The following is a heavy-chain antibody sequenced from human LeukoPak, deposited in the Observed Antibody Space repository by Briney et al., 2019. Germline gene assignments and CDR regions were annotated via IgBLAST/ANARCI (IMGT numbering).Heavy chain of an antibody. CDR3: ARDTSYYYDSSGYFF. CDR2: INPNSGGT. D-gene: IGHD3-22*01. Sequence: GASVKVSCKASGYTFTGYYMHWVRRAPGQGLEWMGWINPNSGGTNYAQKFQGRVTMTRDTSISTAYMELSRLRSDDTAVYYCARDTSYYYDSSGYFFWGQGTLVTVSS. CDR1: GYTFTGYY. J-gene: IGHJ4*02. V-gene: IGHV1-2*02.